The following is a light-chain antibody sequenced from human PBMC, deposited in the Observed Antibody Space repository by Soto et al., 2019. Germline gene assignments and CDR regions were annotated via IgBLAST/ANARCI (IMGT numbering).Light chain of an antibody. CDR2: GAS. CDR1: QSVRSN. Sequence: EIVMTQSPATLSVSPGERATLSCRASQSVRSNLAWYQQKPGQAPRLLIYGASTRATGIPARFSGSGSGTEFTLTISSLQSEDFAVYYGQQYNNWPPWTFGQGTKVDIK. V-gene: IGKV3-15*01. CDR3: QQYNNWPPWT. J-gene: IGKJ1*01.